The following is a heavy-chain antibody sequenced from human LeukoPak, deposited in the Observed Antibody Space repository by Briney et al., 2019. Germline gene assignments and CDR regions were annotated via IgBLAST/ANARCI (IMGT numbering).Heavy chain of an antibody. CDR2: ISWNSGSI. J-gene: IGHJ4*02. CDR1: GFTFDDYA. D-gene: IGHD3-22*01. Sequence: PGGSLRLSCAASGFTFDDYAMHWVRQAPGKGLEWVSGISWNSGSIGYADSVKGRFTISRDNAKNSLYLQMNSLRAEDTALYYCAKDDYDSSGYLNYWGQGTLVTVSS. V-gene: IGHV3-9*01. CDR3: AKDDYDSSGYLNY.